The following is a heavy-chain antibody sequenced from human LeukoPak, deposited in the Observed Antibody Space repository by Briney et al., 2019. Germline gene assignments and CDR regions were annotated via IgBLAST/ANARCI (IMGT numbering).Heavy chain of an antibody. J-gene: IGHJ4*02. CDR1: GGSISSSSYY. Sequence: SETLSLTCTVSGGSISSSSYYWGWIRQPPGKGLEWIGYIYYSGSTNYNPSLKSRVTISVDTSKNQFSLKLSSVTAADTAVYYCARDHNYGWIDYWGQGTPVTVSS. V-gene: IGHV4-61*01. CDR2: IYYSGST. D-gene: IGHD5-18*01. CDR3: ARDHNYGWIDY.